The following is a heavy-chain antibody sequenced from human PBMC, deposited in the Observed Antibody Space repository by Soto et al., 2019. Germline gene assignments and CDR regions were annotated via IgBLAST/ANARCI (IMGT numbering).Heavy chain of an antibody. Sequence: SETLSLTCAVSGGSISSSNWWSWVRQPPGKGLEWIGEIYHSGSTNYNPSLKSRVTISVDKSKNQFSLKLSSVTAADTAVYYCARDIQSASYYYGMAVWGQGTTVTVSS. CDR3: ARDIQSASYYYGMAV. V-gene: IGHV4-4*02. CDR2: IYHSGST. CDR1: GGSISSSNW. J-gene: IGHJ6*02.